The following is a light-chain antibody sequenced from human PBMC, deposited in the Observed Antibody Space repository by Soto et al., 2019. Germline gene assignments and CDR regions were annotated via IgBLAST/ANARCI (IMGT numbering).Light chain of an antibody. CDR2: GVS. V-gene: IGKV3-15*01. Sequence: EIVMTQSPATLSVSPGEGATLSCRASENVDTNLAWYQHKPGQAPRLLIYGVSTRATGIPARFSGSRSGTEFTLTINSLQSEDFAVYYCQRYNNWPLTFGGGTKVDIK. CDR1: ENVDTN. J-gene: IGKJ4*01. CDR3: QRYNNWPLT.